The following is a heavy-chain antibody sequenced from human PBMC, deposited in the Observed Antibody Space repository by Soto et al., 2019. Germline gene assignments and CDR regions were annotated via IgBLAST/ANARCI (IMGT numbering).Heavy chain of an antibody. CDR2: IKQDGSEK. V-gene: IGHV3-7*03. CDR1: GSTFSNFW. D-gene: IGHD2-2*01. Sequence: GGSLRLSCAGSGSTFSNFWMSWVRQTPGRGLEWVANIKQDGSEKKYVDSVKGRFTISRDNAKYSLYLQMNSLRAEDTAVYYCARTTILLSAAANRGAPYNYYGLDVWGQGTTVTVSS. CDR3: ARTTILLSAAANRGAPYNYYGLDV. J-gene: IGHJ6*02.